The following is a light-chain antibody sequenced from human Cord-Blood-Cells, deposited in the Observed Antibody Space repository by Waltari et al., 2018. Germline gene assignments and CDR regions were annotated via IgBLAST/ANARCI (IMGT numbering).Light chain of an antibody. CDR3: QQYDNLPLT. J-gene: IGKJ4*01. Sequence: DIQMTQSPSPLSASVGDRVTITCQASQDISNYLNGYQLKPGKAPKLLIYDASNLETGVPSRFSGSGSGTDFTFTSSSLQPEDIATYYCQQYDNLPLTFGGGTKVEIK. CDR2: DAS. CDR1: QDISNY. V-gene: IGKV1-33*01.